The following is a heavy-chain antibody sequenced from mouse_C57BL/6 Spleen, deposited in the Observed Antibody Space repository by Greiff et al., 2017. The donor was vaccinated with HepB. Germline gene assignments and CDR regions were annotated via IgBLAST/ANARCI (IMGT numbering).Heavy chain of an antibody. D-gene: IGHD2-1*01. J-gene: IGHJ4*01. CDR3: ARWGLNYYGKGDAMDY. V-gene: IGHV1-72*01. CDR1: GYTFTSYW. CDR2: IDPNSGGT. Sequence: VKQSCKASGYTFTSYWMHWVKQRPGRGLEWIGRIDPNSGGTKYNEKFKSKATLTVDKPSSTAYMQLSSLTSEDSAVYYCARWGLNYYGKGDAMDYWGQGTSVTVSS.